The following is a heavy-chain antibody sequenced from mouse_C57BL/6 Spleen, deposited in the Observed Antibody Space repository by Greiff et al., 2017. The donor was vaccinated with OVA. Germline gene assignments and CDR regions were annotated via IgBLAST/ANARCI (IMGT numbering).Heavy chain of an antibody. CDR1: GFTFSSYT. Sequence: EVMLVGSGGGLVKPGGSLKLSCAASGFTFSSYTMSWVRQTPEKRLEWVATISGGGGNTYYPDSVKGRFTISRDNAKNTLYLQMSSLRSEETALYYCARQSAVTSGFAYWGQGTLVTVSA. CDR3: ARQSAVTSGFAY. J-gene: IGHJ3*01. CDR2: ISGGGGNT. D-gene: IGHD2-2*01. V-gene: IGHV5-9*01.